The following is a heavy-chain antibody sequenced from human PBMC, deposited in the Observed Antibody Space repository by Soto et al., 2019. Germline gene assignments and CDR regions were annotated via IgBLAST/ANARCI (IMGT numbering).Heavy chain of an antibody. V-gene: IGHV3-30*18. CDR1: GFTFSSYG. CDR2: ISYDGSNK. CDR3: AKDHVWLQLVKYFDY. D-gene: IGHD5-12*01. Sequence: QVQLVESGGGVVQPGRSLRLSCAASGFTFSSYGMHWVRQAPGKGLEWVAVISYDGSNKYYADSVKGRFTISRDNSKNTLYLQMNSLRAEDTAVYYCAKDHVWLQLVKYFDYWGQGPLVTVSS. J-gene: IGHJ4*02.